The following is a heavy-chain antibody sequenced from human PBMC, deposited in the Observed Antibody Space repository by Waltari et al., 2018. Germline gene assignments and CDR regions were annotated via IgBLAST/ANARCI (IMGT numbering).Heavy chain of an antibody. D-gene: IGHD5-18*01. CDR3: AAEPYSYGYFNY. Sequence: QVQLQESGPGVLKPSETLSLPCAVSGCSVSNFYWSWSRRPAGTGLEWIGRFHISGSTSYNPTLASRVTLSLDTSKNQFSLRLKSVTAADTATYYCAAEPYSYGYFNYWGQGTLVTVSA. CDR2: FHISGST. J-gene: IGHJ4*02. V-gene: IGHV4-4*07. CDR1: GCSVSNFY.